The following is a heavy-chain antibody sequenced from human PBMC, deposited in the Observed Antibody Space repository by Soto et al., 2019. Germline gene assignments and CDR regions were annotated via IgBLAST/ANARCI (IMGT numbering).Heavy chain of an antibody. CDR2: ISSSSSVI. CDR3: ARGLSLLLRYFDWLLSDAFDI. Sequence: GGSLRLSCATSGFILSDCAMNWVRQAPGKGLEWVSYISSSSSVIDYADSVKGRFTVSRDNARNSLYLQMNSLRAEDTAVYYCARGLSLLLRYFDWLLSDAFDIWGQGTMVTVSS. J-gene: IGHJ3*02. D-gene: IGHD3-9*01. CDR1: GFILSDCA. V-gene: IGHV3-48*01.